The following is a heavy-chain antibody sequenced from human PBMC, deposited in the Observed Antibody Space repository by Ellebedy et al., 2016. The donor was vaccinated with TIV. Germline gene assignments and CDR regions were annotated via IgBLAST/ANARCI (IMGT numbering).Heavy chain of an antibody. CDR1: GFTFSSYA. J-gene: IGHJ4*02. D-gene: IGHD4-17*01. CDR2: ISGSGGST. V-gene: IGHV3-23*01. CDR3: AKNDYGDLGRY. Sequence: GESLKISXAASGFTFSSYAMSWVRQAPGKGLEWVSAISGSGGSTYYADSVKGRFTISRDNSKNTLYLQMNSLRAEDTAVYYCAKNDYGDLGRYWGQGTLVTVSS.